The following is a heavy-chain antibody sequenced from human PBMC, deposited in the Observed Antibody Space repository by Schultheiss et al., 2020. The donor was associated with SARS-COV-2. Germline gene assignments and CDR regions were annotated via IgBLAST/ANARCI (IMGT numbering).Heavy chain of an antibody. D-gene: IGHD2-15*01. V-gene: IGHV4-30-4*01. Sequence: SETLSLTCTVSGGSISSGDYYWSWIRQPPGKGLEWIGYIYYSGSTYYNPSLKSRVTISVDTSKNQFSLKLSSVTAADTAVYYCARGAAHCSGGSCYPYYYGMDVWGQGTTVTVSS. CDR2: IYYSGST. CDR3: ARGAAHCSGGSCYPYYYGMDV. CDR1: GGSISSGDYY. J-gene: IGHJ6*02.